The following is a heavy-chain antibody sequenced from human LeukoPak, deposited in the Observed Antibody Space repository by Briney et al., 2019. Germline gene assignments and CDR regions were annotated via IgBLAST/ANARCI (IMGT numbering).Heavy chain of an antibody. J-gene: IGHJ4*02. CDR3: ARAPYYDFWSGYRTRPFDY. Sequence: SETLSLTCTVSGGSISSYYWSWIRQPPGKGLEWIGYIHYSGSTNYNPSLKSRVTISVDTSKNQFSLKLSSVTAADTAVYYCARAPYYDFWSGYRTRPFDYWGQGTLVTVSS. CDR1: GGSISSYY. D-gene: IGHD3-3*01. V-gene: IGHV4-59*01. CDR2: IHYSGST.